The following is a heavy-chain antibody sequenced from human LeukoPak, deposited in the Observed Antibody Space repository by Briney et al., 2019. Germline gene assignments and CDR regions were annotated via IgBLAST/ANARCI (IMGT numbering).Heavy chain of an antibody. D-gene: IGHD6-19*01. CDR2: ISGYNGNT. CDR3: AREGYSSGWYGFGY. Sequence: GASMKVSCKASGYTFTSYGITWVRQAPGQGLEWMGWISGYNGNTNYAQKLQGRVTMTTDTSTSTAYMELRSLRSDDTAVYYCAREGYSSGWYGFGYWGQGTLVTVSS. CDR1: GYTFTSYG. V-gene: IGHV1-18*01. J-gene: IGHJ4*02.